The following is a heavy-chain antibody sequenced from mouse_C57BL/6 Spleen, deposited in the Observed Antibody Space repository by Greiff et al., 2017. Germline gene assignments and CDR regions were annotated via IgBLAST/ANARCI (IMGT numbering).Heavy chain of an antibody. CDR1: GYTFTSYW. V-gene: IGHV1-69*01. CDR3: AREIYDYGSRGKNAMDD. CDR2: IDPSDSYT. J-gene: IGHJ4*01. D-gene: IGHD1-1*01. Sequence: QVQLQQPGAELVMPGASVKLSCKASGYTFTSYWMHWVKQRPGQGLEWIGEIDPSDSYTTYNQKFKGKSTLTVDKSSSTAYMQLSSLTSEDSAVYYCAREIYDYGSRGKNAMDDWGQGTSVTVSS.